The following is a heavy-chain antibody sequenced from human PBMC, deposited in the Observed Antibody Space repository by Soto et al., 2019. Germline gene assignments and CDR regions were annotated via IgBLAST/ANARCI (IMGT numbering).Heavy chain of an antibody. CDR3: ARRYYYDSSGYSNRYWFDP. J-gene: IGHJ5*02. CDR1: GYSFTSYW. CDR2: IDPSDSYT. V-gene: IGHV5-10-1*01. Sequence: GESLKISCKGSGYSFTSYWISWVLQMPGKGLEWMGRIDPSDSYTNYSPSFQGHVTISADKSISTAYLQWSSLKASDTAMYYCARRYYYDSSGYSNRYWFDPWGQGTLVTVSS. D-gene: IGHD3-22*01.